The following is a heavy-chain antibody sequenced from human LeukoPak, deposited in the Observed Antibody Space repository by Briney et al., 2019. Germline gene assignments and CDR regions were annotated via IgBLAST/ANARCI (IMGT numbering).Heavy chain of an antibody. CDR1: GLTFRNYW. CDR2: ITSDGSDT. Sequence: GGSLRLSCAASGLTFRNYWMHWVRQAPGKGLMWLSRITSDGSDTIYADSGEGRFTISRDNAKNTLYLQMNSLSAEDTAVYYCATGGDQYYAYWGQGTLVTVSS. CDR3: ATGGDQYYAY. D-gene: IGHD3-16*01. V-gene: IGHV3-74*01. J-gene: IGHJ4*02.